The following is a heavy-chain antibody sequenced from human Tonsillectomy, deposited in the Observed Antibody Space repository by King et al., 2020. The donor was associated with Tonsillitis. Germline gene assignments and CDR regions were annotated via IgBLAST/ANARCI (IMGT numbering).Heavy chain of an antibody. D-gene: IGHD3-16*01. CDR1: GFIFSGSW. J-gene: IGHJ4*02. V-gene: IGHV3-7*01. CDR2: INEDGSEE. CDR3: ARDRAYSSFDY. Sequence: VQLVESGGGLVQPGGSLRLSCAASGFTSGFIFSGSWLTWVRQAPGKGLEWVASINEDGSEEYYVDSVKGRFTISRDNAKNSLYLQMNSLRAEDTAVYYCARDRAYSSFDYWGQGTLVTFSS.